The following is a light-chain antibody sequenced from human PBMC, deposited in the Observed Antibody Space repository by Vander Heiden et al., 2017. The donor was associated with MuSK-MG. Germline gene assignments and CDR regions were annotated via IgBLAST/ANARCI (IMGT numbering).Light chain of an antibody. J-gene: IGKJ5*01. CDR1: QGISSA. Sequence: AIQLTQSPSSLSASVGDRVTITCRASQGISSALAWYQQKPGTGPKLLIYDASSLESGVPSRFSGSGSGTDFTLTISSLQPEDFATYYCLQFNNYPFAFGQGTRVDIK. V-gene: IGKV1D-13*01. CDR2: DAS. CDR3: LQFNNYPFA.